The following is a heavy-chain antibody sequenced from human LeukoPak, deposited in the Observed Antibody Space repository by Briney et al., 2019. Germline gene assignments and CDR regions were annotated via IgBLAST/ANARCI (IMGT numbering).Heavy chain of an antibody. J-gene: IGHJ3*02. CDR2: ISAYNGKT. CDR3: ARDFDYGDYPDAFHI. V-gene: IGHV1-18*01. CDR1: GYTFLSHG. D-gene: IGHD4-17*01. Sequence: ASVKVSCKASGYTFLSHGISWVRQAPGQGLEWMGWISAYNGKTKYGQRLQGRVTMTTDTSTSTAYMELRSLRSDDTAVYYCARDFDYGDYPDAFHIWGQGTMVTVSS.